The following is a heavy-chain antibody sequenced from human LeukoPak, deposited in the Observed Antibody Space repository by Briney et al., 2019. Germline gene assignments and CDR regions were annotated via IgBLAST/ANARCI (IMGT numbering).Heavy chain of an antibody. Sequence: ASVKVSCKASGYTFTSYDINWVRQATGQGLEWMGWMNPNSGNTGYAQKFQGRVTITRNTSISTAYMELSSLRSEDTAVYYCATSAVVAADYYYMDVWGKGTTVTVSS. D-gene: IGHD2-15*01. CDR3: ATSAVVAADYYYMDV. CDR1: GYTFTSYD. V-gene: IGHV1-8*03. J-gene: IGHJ6*03. CDR2: MNPNSGNT.